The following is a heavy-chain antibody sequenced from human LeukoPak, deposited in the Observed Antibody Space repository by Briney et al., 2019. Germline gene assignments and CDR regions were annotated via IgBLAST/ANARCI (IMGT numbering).Heavy chain of an antibody. V-gene: IGHV1-69*13. J-gene: IGHJ6*03. D-gene: IGHD3-9*01. CDR2: IIPIFGTT. Sequence: ASVKVSCKASGGTFSSYAISWVRQAPGQGLEWMGGIIPIFGTTNYAQKFQGRVTITADESTSTAYMELSSLRFEDTAVYYCARGGETVDGHLPPVEDYYYYMDVWGKGTTVTISS. CDR1: GGTFSSYA. CDR3: ARGGETVDGHLPPVEDYYYYMDV.